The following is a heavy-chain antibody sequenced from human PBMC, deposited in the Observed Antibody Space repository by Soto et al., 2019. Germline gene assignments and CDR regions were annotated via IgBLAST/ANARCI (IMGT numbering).Heavy chain of an antibody. V-gene: IGHV3-66*01. J-gene: IGHJ6*02. CDR2: IYSGGST. D-gene: IGHD5-12*01. Sequence: GGSLRLSCAASGFTVSSNYMSWVRQGPGKGLEWVSVIYSGGSTYYADSVKGRFTISRDNSKNTLYLQMNSLRAEDTAVYYCARSKSLVMATDPYYYYYGIDVWGQGTTVTVS. CDR3: ARSKSLVMATDPYYYYYGIDV. CDR1: GFTVSSNY.